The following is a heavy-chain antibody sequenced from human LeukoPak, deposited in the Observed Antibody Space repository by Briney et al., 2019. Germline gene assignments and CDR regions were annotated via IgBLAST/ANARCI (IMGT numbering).Heavy chain of an antibody. CDR1: GFTFSSYG. CDR2: IRYDGSNK. D-gene: IGHD3-22*01. J-gene: IGHJ1*01. Sequence: SGGSLRLSCAASGFTFSSYGMHSVRQAPGKGLEWVAFIRYDGSNKYYADSVKGRFTISRDNSKNTLYLQMNSLRAEDTAVYYCATSRYYYDSSGYPEYFQHWGQGTLVTVSS. CDR3: ATSRYYYDSSGYPEYFQH. V-gene: IGHV3-30*02.